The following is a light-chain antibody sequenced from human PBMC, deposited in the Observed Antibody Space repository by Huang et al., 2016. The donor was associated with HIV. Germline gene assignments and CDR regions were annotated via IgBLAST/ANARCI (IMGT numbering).Light chain of an antibody. V-gene: IGKV1-5*01. CDR3: QQYNDYPWT. Sequence: DIQMTQSPSTLSASIGDRVTITCRASQSFSLWLAWFQQKPGKAPKLLIYDASNLEVGGPSRFSGNGSGTEFTLTISSLQPDDFATYYCQQYNDYPWTFGQGTKVEI. CDR1: QSFSLW. CDR2: DAS. J-gene: IGKJ1*01.